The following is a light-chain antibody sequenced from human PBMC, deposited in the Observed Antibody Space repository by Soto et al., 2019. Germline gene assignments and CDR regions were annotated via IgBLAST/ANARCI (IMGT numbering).Light chain of an antibody. V-gene: IGKV3D-20*01. CDR1: QSVRSRY. CDR2: DAS. CDR3: QQYGSSPT. J-gene: IGKJ4*01. Sequence: EIVLTQSPATLSLSPGERATLSCGASQSVRSRYLAWYQQKPGLAPRLLIYDASSRATGIPDRFSGSGSGTDFTLTISRLEPEDFAVYYCQQYGSSPTFGGGTKVKIK.